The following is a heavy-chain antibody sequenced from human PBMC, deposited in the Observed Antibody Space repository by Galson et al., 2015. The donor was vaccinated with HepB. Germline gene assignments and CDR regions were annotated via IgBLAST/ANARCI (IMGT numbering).Heavy chain of an antibody. J-gene: IGHJ4*02. CDR2: IYYSGST. Sequence: QVQLQESGPGLVKPSETLSLTCTVSGGSISSYYWSWIRQPPGKGLEWIGYIYYSGSTNYNPSLKSRVTISVDTSKNQFSLKLSSVTAADTAVYYCASARGSSWQREVYYFDYWGQGTLVTVSS. CDR1: GGSISSYY. V-gene: IGHV4-59*01. CDR3: ASARGSSWQREVYYFDY. D-gene: IGHD6-13*01.